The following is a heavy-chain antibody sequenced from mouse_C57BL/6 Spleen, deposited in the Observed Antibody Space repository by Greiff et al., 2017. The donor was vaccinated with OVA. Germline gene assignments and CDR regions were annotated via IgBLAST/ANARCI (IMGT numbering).Heavy chain of an antibody. V-gene: IGHV1-50*01. CDR3: ARRATVVATGGAMDY. D-gene: IGHD1-1*01. CDR1: GYTFTSYW. Sequence: VQLQQPGAELVKPGASVKLSCKASGYTFTSYWMQWVKQRPGQGLEWIGEIDPSDSYTNYNQKFKGKATLTVDTSSSTAYMQLSSLTSEDSAVYYCARRATVVATGGAMDYWGQGTSVTVSS. J-gene: IGHJ4*01. CDR2: IDPSDSYT.